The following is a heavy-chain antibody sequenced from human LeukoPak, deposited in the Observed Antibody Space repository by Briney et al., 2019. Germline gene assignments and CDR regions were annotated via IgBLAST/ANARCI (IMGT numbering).Heavy chain of an antibody. J-gene: IGHJ4*02. D-gene: IGHD6-6*01. CDR2: IYYSGST. CDR1: GDSISGGSYY. V-gene: IGHV4-39*01. CDR3: ARTEYSSSPFDY. Sequence: PSETLSLTCTISGDSISGGSYYWAWIRQPPGKGLEWIGSIYYSGSTYYNPSLKSRVTISVDTSKNQFSLKLSSVTAADTAVYYCARTEYSSSPFDYWGQGTLVTVSS.